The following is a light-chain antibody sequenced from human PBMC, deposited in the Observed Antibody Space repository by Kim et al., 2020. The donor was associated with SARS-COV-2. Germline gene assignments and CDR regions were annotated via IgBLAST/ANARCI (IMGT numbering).Light chain of an antibody. CDR3: QQSYINPFT. Sequence: DIQMTQSPSTLSASVGDRVTITCRTTQSISSHLNWYQQKPGRAPKLLISAASTLQGGVPSRFSGSGSETDFTLTISSLQPEDFATYFCQQSYINPFTFGPGTKVHIK. V-gene: IGKV1-39*01. CDR2: AAS. CDR1: QSISSH. J-gene: IGKJ3*01.